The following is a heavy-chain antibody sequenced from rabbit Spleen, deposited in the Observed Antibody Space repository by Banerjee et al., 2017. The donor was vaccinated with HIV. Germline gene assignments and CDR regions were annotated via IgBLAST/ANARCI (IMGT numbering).Heavy chain of an antibody. J-gene: IGHJ4*01. CDR3: ARTVGGNWYDNYFNF. CDR1: GFSFSSGYY. Sequence: QSLEESGGGLVKPGASLTLTCKASGFSFSSGYYMCWVRQAPGKGLEWIGCINAGSSGSTWYASWAKGRFPISKPSSTTVTLQMTILRAADTATYFCARTVGGNWYDNYFNFWGPGTLVTVS. CDR2: INAGSSGST. D-gene: IGHD1-1*01. V-gene: IGHV1S40*01.